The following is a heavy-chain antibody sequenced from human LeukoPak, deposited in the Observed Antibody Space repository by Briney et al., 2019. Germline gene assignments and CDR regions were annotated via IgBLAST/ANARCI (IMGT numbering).Heavy chain of an antibody. CDR2: ISGSGGNT. D-gene: IGHD1-14*01. V-gene: IGHV3-23*01. CDR3: AKVLTGSQDY. Sequence: GGSLRLSCAASRFTFSAYSMSWVRQAPGKGLEWVSAISGSGGNTYYADSVNGRFTISRDSSKNTVYLHMKSLRAEETAVYFCAKVLTGSQDYWGQGTLVTVTS. CDR1: RFTFSAYS. J-gene: IGHJ4*02.